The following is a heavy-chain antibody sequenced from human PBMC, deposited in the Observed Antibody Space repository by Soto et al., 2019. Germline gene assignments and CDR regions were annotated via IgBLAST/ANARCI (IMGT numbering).Heavy chain of an antibody. CDR2: INHSGST. CDR1: GGSFSGYY. Sequence: SETLSLTCAVYGGSFSGYYWSWIRQPPGKGLEWIGEINHSGSTNYNPSLKSRVTISVDTSKNQFSLKLSSVTAADTAVYYWARRSYSSRWYGNDYYYYGIDVWGQGTTVTFPS. V-gene: IGHV4-34*01. D-gene: IGHD6-13*01. J-gene: IGHJ6*02. CDR3: ARRSYSSRWYGNDYYYYGIDV.